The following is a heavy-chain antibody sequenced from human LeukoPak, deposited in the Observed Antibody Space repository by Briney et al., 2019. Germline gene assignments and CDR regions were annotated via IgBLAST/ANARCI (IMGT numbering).Heavy chain of an antibody. CDR3: ARHPGGVWGSHRYAQFDF. Sequence: SETLSLTCTVSGASISSTSYYWGWIRQPPGKGPEWIGSIYFSGSTHYNPSLKSRLTISVDTSRIQFSLQVTSVTAADTSVYYCARHPGGVWGSHRYAQFDFWGQGTLVTVSS. J-gene: IGHJ4*02. V-gene: IGHV4-39*01. CDR2: IYFSGST. CDR1: GASISSTSYY. D-gene: IGHD3-16*02.